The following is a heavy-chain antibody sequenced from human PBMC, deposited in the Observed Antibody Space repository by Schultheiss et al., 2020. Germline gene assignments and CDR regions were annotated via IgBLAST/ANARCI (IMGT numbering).Heavy chain of an antibody. V-gene: IGHV4-34*01. CDR3: ARGLGSGWTDY. Sequence: SATLSLTCAVYGGSFSGYYWSWIRQPPGKGLEWIGEITPSGTTNCQSSLRSRLTISVDMSKNQISLRLTSVTAADTAVYYCARGLGSGWTDYWGQGTLVTVS. J-gene: IGHJ4*02. D-gene: IGHD6-19*01. CDR1: GGSFSGYY. CDR2: ITPSGTT.